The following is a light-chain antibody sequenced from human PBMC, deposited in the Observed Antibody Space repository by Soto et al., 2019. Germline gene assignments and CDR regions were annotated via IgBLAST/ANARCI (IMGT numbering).Light chain of an antibody. V-gene: IGLV1-40*01. CDR3: QSYDISLSGSKV. CDR1: SSNIGAGYD. Sequence: QSVLTQPPSVSGAPGQRVTISCTGSSSNIGAGYDVHWYQQLPGTAPKLLIYGTSNRPSGVPDRFSGSKSGTSASLAITGLQAEDEADYYCQSYDISLSGSKVFCAGTKSTVL. CDR2: GTS. J-gene: IGLJ1*01.